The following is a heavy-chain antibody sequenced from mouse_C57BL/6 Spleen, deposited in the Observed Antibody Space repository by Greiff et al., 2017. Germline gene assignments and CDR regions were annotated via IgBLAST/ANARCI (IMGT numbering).Heavy chain of an antibody. Sequence: QVQLQQPGAELVKPGASVKMSCKASGYTFTSYWITWVKQRPGQGLEWIGDIYPGSGSTNYNEKFKSKATLTVDTSSSTAYMQLSSLQAEDSAVYYCASTVLRRGYAMDDWGQGTSVTVAS. D-gene: IGHD2-4*01. CDR1: GYTFTSYW. CDR3: ASTVLRRGYAMDD. J-gene: IGHJ4*01. V-gene: IGHV1-55*01. CDR2: IYPGSGST.